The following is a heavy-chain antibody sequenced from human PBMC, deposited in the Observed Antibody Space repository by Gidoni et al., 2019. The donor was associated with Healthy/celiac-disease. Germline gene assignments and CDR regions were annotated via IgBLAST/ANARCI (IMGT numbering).Heavy chain of an antibody. CDR1: GYTFTSYD. D-gene: IGHD5-12*01. J-gene: IGHJ4*02. CDR3: ARGGDGYNYLPFGY. Sequence: QVQLVQSGAEVQKPGASVKVSCTASGYTFTSYDINWVRQATGQGLEWMGWMNPNSGNTGYAQKFQGRVTMTRNTSISTAYMVLSSLRSEDTAVYYCARGGDGYNYLPFGYWGQGTLVTVSS. CDR2: MNPNSGNT. V-gene: IGHV1-8*01.